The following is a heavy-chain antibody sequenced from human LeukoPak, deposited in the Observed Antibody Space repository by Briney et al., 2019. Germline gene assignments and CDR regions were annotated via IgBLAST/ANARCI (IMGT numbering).Heavy chain of an antibody. D-gene: IGHD6-6*01. CDR2: IIPILGIA. J-gene: IGHJ3*02. CDR1: GGTFSSYA. CDR3: AREAARGPYDAFDI. Sequence: ASVKVSCKASGGTFSSYAISWVRQAPGQGLEWMGRIIPILGIANYAQKFQGRVTITADKSTSTAYMEPSSLRSEDTAVYYCAREAARGPYDAFDIWGQGTMVTVSS. V-gene: IGHV1-69*04.